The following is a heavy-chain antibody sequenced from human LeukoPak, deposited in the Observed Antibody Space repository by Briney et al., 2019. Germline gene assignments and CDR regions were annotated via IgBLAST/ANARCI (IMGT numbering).Heavy chain of an antibody. J-gene: IGHJ6*03. CDR1: GFSLSTSGMC. Sequence: SGPALVKPTQTLTLTCTFSGFSLSTSGMCVSWIRQPPGKALEWLARIDWDDDKYYSTSLKTRLTISKDTSKNQVVLTMTNMDPVDTATYYCARSYSGDFWSGYYTSYYYYYMDVWGKGTTVTASS. D-gene: IGHD3-3*01. CDR2: IDWDDDK. V-gene: IGHV2-70*11. CDR3: ARSYSGDFWSGYYTSYYYYYMDV.